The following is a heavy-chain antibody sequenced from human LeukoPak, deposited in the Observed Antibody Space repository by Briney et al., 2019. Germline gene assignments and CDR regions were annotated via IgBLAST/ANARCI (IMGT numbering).Heavy chain of an antibody. D-gene: IGHD3-10*01. Sequence: GGSLRLSCAASGFTFSSYAMSWVRQAPGRGLEWGSGISGSGGSTYYADSVKGRFTISRDNSKNTLHLQMNSLRAEDTAVYYCAKVWFGTPPFFDYWGQGTLVTVSS. CDR1: GFTFSSYA. CDR3: AKVWFGTPPFFDY. V-gene: IGHV3-23*01. CDR2: ISGSGGST. J-gene: IGHJ4*02.